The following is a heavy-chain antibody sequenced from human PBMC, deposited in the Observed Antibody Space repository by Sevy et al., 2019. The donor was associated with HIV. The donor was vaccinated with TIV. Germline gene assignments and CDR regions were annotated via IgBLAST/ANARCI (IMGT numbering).Heavy chain of an antibody. CDR2: IYYSGST. V-gene: IGHV4-31*03. D-gene: IGHD2-15*01. Sequence: SETLSLPCTVSGGSISSGGYYWSWIRQHPGKGLEWIGYIYYSGSTYYNPSLESRVIISVDTSKNQVSLKLISVTAADTGVYYCASDGANCSGCNCPSGMDVWGQGTTVTVSS. CDR1: GGSISSGGYY. J-gene: IGHJ6*02. CDR3: ASDGANCSGCNCPSGMDV.